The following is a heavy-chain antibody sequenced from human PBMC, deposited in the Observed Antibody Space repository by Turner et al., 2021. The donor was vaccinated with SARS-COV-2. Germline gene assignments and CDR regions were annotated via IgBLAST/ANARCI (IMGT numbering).Heavy chain of an antibody. CDR2: ISYDGSNK. Sequence: QVQLVESGGGVVQPGRSLRLSCAASRFTFISYGMHWVRQAPGKGLEWVAIISYDGSNKYYADSVKGRFTISRDNYKNTLYLQMNSLRAEDTAVYYCAKNVYSYAYSGYYFDYWGQGTLVTVSS. V-gene: IGHV3-30*18. CDR1: RFTFISYG. CDR3: AKNVYSYAYSGYYFDY. J-gene: IGHJ4*02. D-gene: IGHD5-18*01.